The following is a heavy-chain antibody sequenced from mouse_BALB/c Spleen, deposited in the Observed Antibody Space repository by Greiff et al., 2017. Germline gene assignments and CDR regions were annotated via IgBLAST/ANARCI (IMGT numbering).Heavy chain of an antibody. Sequence: EVHLVESGGGLVKPGGSLKLSCAASGFTFSSYAMSWVRQTPEKRLEWVASISSGGSTYYPDSVKGRFTISRDNARNILYLQMSSLRSEDTAMYYCARGYYDYDVRGMDYWGQGTSVTVSS. CDR1: GFTFSSYA. D-gene: IGHD2-4*01. CDR2: ISSGGST. V-gene: IGHV5-6-5*01. CDR3: ARGYYDYDVRGMDY. J-gene: IGHJ4*01.